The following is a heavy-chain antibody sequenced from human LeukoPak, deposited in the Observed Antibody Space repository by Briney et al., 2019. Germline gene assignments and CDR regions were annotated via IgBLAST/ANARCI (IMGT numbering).Heavy chain of an antibody. CDR1: GGSISSGGYY. V-gene: IGHV4-31*03. D-gene: IGHD6-13*01. Sequence: PSGTLSLTCTVSGGSISSGGYYWSWIRQHPGKGLEWIGYIYYSGSTYYNPSLKSRVTISVDTSKNQFSLKLSSVTAADTAVYYCAREISSSWYYFDYWGQGTLVTVSS. CDR2: IYYSGST. CDR3: AREISSSWYYFDY. J-gene: IGHJ4*02.